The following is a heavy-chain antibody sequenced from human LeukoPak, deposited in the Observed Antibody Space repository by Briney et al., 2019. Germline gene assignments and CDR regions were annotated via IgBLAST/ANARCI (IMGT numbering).Heavy chain of an antibody. CDR3: AGGRLSIAATN. V-gene: IGHV3-21*01. CDR2: ISSSSSYI. J-gene: IGHJ4*02. D-gene: IGHD6-6*01. CDR1: GFPFGTYN. Sequence: PGGSLRLSCAASGFPFGTYNMNWVRQAPGKGLEWVSSISSSSSYIYYADSVKGRFTISRDNAKNSLYLQMNSLRAEDTAVYYCAGGRLSIAATNWGQGTLVTVSS.